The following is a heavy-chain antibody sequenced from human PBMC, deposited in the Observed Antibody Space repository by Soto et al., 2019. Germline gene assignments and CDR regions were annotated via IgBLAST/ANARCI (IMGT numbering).Heavy chain of an antibody. CDR2: IYYSGST. V-gene: IGHV4-31*03. Sequence: SETLCLTCSVSGGSVSSNIYYWTWIRQHPGKGPEWIGHIYYSGSTYYNPSLKSRVTISLDMSKNQFSLKLTSVSAADTAVYYCARGYDYDSGGYLFDYWGQGTLVTVSS. CDR3: ARGYDYDSGGYLFDY. J-gene: IGHJ4*02. CDR1: GGSVSSNIYY. D-gene: IGHD3-22*01.